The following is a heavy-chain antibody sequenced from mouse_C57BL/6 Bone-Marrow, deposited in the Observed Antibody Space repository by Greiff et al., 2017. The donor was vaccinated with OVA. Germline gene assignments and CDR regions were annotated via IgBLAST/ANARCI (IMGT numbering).Heavy chain of an antibody. Sequence: VQLQQSGAELVRPGTSVKMSCKASGYTFTNYLIGWAKQRPGHGLEWIGDIYPGGGYTNYNEKFKGKATLTADKSSSTAYMQFSSLTSEDSAIYYCAIYYYGAMDYWGQGTSVTVSS. V-gene: IGHV1-63*01. J-gene: IGHJ4*01. D-gene: IGHD1-1*01. CDR1: GYTFTNYL. CDR3: AIYYYGAMDY. CDR2: IYPGGGYT.